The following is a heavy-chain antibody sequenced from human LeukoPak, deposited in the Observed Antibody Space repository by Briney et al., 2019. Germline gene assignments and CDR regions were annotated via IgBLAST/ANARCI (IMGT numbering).Heavy chain of an antibody. D-gene: IGHD3-22*01. CDR1: GGSISSYY. Sequence: PSETLSLTCAVPGGSISSYYWSWIRKPPGKGLEWIGRIYTSGSTNYNPSLKSRVTMSVDTSKNQFSLKLSSVTAADTAVYYCVHDSSGYYPGVYWGQGTLVTVSS. CDR2: IYTSGST. CDR3: VHDSSGYYPGVY. V-gene: IGHV4-4*07. J-gene: IGHJ4*02.